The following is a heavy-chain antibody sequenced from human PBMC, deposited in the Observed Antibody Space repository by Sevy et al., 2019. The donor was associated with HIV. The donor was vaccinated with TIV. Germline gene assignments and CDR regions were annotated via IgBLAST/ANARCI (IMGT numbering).Heavy chain of an antibody. Sequence: GGSLRLSCAASGFTFSSYAMSWVRQAPGKGLEWVSAISGSGGSTYYADSVKGRFTISRDNSKNTLYLQMKSLRAEDTAVYYCAKRGIYDSSGYYPRYYFDYWGQGTLVTVSS. CDR1: GFTFSSYA. J-gene: IGHJ4*02. V-gene: IGHV3-23*01. CDR2: ISGSGGST. D-gene: IGHD3-22*01. CDR3: AKRGIYDSSGYYPRYYFDY.